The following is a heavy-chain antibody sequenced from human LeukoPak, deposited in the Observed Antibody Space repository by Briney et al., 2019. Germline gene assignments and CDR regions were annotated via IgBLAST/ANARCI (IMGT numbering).Heavy chain of an antibody. J-gene: IGHJ4*02. CDR3: AKDRPTRRYCSGGSCYSRYFDY. CDR1: GGSFSGYY. D-gene: IGHD2-15*01. CDR2: IHYTEST. Sequence: SETLSLTCAVYGGSFSGYYWSWIRQPPGKGLECIGYIHYTESTNYNPSLKSRVTISVDTSKNQFSLKLSSVTAADTALYYCAKDRPTRRYCSGGSCYSRYFDYWGQGTLVTVSS. V-gene: IGHV4-59*01.